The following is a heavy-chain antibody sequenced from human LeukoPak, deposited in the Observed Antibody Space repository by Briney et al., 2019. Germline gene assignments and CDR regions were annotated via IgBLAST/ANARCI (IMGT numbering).Heavy chain of an antibody. D-gene: IGHD1-1*01. CDR2: ISSSSSYI. J-gene: IGHJ3*02. CDR3: ARDRSGLEAASDI. Sequence: GGSLRLSCAASGFTFSSYSMNWVRQAPGKGLEWVSSISSSSSYIYYADSVKGRFTISRDNAKNSLYLQMNSLRAEDTAVYYCARDRSGLEAASDIWGQGTMVTVSS. CDR1: GFTFSSYS. V-gene: IGHV3-21*01.